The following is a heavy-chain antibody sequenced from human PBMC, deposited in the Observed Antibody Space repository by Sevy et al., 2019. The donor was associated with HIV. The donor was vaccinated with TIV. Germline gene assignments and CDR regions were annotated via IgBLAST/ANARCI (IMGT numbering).Heavy chain of an antibody. J-gene: IGHJ6*02. D-gene: IGHD3-9*01. CDR1: GFTFSRYW. CDR3: AKDFTGYNGMDV. Sequence: GGSLRLSCAASGFTFSRYWMHWVRQAPGKGLVWVSLITSDGNSTAYADSVKGRFTISRDNARSTLYLQMNSLRAEDTAVYYCAKDFTGYNGMDVWGQGTMVTVSS. V-gene: IGHV3-74*01. CDR2: ITSDGNST.